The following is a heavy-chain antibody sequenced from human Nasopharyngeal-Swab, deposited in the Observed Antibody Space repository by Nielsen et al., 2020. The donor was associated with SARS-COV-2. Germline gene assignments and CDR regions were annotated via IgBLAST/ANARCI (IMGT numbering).Heavy chain of an antibody. D-gene: IGHD2-21*01. CDR3: VRGAPWNCAIINCRLMDY. V-gene: IGHV3-7*05. CDR2: IGQGESDK. Sequence: GESLKISCAASGFSLSSYWMTWVRQAPGKGLEWVATIGQGESDKYHVDSVKGRFTISRDDAKNSLNLQMNSLRVEGTALYYCVRGAPWNCAIINCRLMDYWGQGSLVTVSS. J-gene: IGHJ4*02. CDR1: GFSLSSYW.